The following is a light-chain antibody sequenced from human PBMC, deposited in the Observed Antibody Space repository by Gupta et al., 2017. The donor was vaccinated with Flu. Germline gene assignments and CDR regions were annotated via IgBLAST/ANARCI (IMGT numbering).Light chain of an antibody. CDR1: ETISGF. Sequence: DIQMTQSPSSLSASLGDRVTITCRASETISGFLNWYQQVPGKAPQLLIYDASSLPSGVPSRFSGSGSGTDFTLIISGVQPEDFATYYCQQSSSTPYTFGPGTILEIK. CDR3: QQSSSTPYT. V-gene: IGKV1-39*01. CDR2: DAS. J-gene: IGKJ2*01.